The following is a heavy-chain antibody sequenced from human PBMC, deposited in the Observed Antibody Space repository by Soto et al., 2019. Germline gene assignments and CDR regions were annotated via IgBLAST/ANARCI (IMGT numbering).Heavy chain of an antibody. CDR1: GGSISNGDYY. J-gene: IGHJ4*02. CDR3: ASLRGSGPNFSFDS. CDR2: IFYNGNA. Sequence: QVQLQESGPGLVKPSQTLSLTCSVSGGSISNGDYYWTWVRQLPGKGLEWIGYIFYNGNAYYNPSLKSRLNISVDTSENQFSLRLTSVTAADTAVYYCASLRGSGPNFSFDSWGQGNLVNVSS. V-gene: IGHV4-31*03. D-gene: IGHD3-10*01.